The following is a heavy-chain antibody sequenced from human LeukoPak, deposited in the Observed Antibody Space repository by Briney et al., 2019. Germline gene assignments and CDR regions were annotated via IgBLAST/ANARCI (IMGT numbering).Heavy chain of an antibody. Sequence: PGGPLRLSCTPSGFSLTDYIILWFRQSPAKGLEWVSSISGSCAYIYYPDSAKGRFTISRDSAKNSLYLQMNSLRAEDTALYYCAGRCSVTRCPFYSYGMDVWGQGTTVTVSS. D-gene: IGHD2-15*01. J-gene: IGHJ6*02. V-gene: IGHV3-21*06. CDR2: ISGSCAYI. CDR1: GFSLTDYI. CDR3: AGRCSVTRCPFYSYGMDV.